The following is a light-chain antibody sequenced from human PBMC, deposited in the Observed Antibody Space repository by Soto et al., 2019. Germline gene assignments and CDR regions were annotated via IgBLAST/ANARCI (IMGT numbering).Light chain of an antibody. CDR1: TSDLGAYNY. J-gene: IGLJ2*01. CDR2: DVN. Sequence: QSALTQPRSVSGSPGQSVTISCTGTTSDLGAYNYVSWYQQHPGKAPTLLIFDVNKRPSGVPDRFSGSKSGNSASLTISGLQAEDEADYYCCSYAGSFTLVFGGGTKLTVL. CDR3: CSYAGSFTLV. V-gene: IGLV2-11*01.